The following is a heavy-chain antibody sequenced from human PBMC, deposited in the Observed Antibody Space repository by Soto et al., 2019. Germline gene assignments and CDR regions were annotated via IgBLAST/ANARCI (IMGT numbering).Heavy chain of an antibody. CDR1: GFTFSSYG. CDR2: IWYDGSNK. V-gene: IGHV3-33*01. J-gene: IGHJ4*02. D-gene: IGHD2-15*01. Sequence: PGGSLRLSCAASGFTFSSYGMHWVRQAPGKGLEWVAVIWYDGSNKYYADSVKGRFTISRDNSKNTLYLQMNSLRAEDTAVYYCARGYCSGGSCYSPADYWGQGTLVTVSS. CDR3: ARGYCSGGSCYSPADY.